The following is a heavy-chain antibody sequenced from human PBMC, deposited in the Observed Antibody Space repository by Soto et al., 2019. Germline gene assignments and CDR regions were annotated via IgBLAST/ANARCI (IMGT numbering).Heavy chain of an antibody. V-gene: IGHV2-5*01. J-gene: IGHJ4*02. Sequence: QITLKESGPTLVRPTQTLTLTCTFSGFSLSSTAVGVGWIRQAPGQAPEWLALMYWNDDNPYSPPLKSRLTHTKDTSKNHVVLTMTNVDRVDTAKEYSAHCRGWVFDHWGQGTLVTVTS. D-gene: IGHD2-15*01. CDR2: MYWNDDN. CDR1: GFSLSSTAVG. CDR3: AHCRGWVFDH.